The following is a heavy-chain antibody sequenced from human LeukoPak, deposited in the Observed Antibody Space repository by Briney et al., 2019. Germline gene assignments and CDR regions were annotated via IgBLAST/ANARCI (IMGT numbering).Heavy chain of an antibody. CDR3: ARAATEIVLLGNFDY. CDR2: ISAYNGNT. V-gene: IGHV1-18*01. Sequence: ASVKVSCKASGYTFTSYGISWVRQAPGQGLEWMGWISAYNGNTNYAQKLQGRVTMTTDTSTSTAYMELRSLRSDDTAVYYCARAATEIVLLGNFDYWSQGTLVTVSS. D-gene: IGHD3-10*01. CDR1: GYTFTSYG. J-gene: IGHJ4*02.